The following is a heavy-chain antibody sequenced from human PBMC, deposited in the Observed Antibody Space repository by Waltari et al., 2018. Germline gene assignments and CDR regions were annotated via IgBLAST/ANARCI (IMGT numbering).Heavy chain of an antibody. CDR1: GFTFRSCG. Sequence: QVQLVETGGGVVQPGRSLRLSCVASGFTFRSCGMHWVRQAPGKGLDWLAVIWADGMKKYYADSVKGRFTISRDNSKNTLYLQMNSLRSEDTAVYFCARDPPGVAAAGPGRGWGQGTLVTVSS. CDR3: ARDPPGVAAAGPGRG. CDR2: IWADGMKK. V-gene: IGHV3-33*01. J-gene: IGHJ4*02. D-gene: IGHD6-25*01.